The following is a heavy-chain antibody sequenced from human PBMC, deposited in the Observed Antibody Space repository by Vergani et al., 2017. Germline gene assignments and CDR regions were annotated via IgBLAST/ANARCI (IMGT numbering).Heavy chain of an antibody. CDR3: ARDRSGATRFDD. D-gene: IGHD1-26*01. V-gene: IGHV4-59*01. J-gene: IGHJ4*02. CDR2: IYYGGST. Sequence: QVQLQESGPGLVKPSETLSLTCPVSGDSISSYYWSWIRQPPGKGLEWIGYIYYGGSTNYNPSLKRRVTISVDTSKNQFSLKLSSVTAADTAVYYCARDRSGATRFDDWGQGSLVTVFS. CDR1: GDSISSYY.